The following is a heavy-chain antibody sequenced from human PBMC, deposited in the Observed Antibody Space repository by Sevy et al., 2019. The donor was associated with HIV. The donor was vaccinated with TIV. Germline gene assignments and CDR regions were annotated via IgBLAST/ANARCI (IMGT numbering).Heavy chain of an antibody. CDR2: ISNSGSII. CDR1: GFTFSSYE. J-gene: IGHJ1*01. CDR3: AREDGSRQYFQY. Sequence: GSLRLSCVASGFTFSSYEMNLVRQAPGKGLEWVSHISNSGSIIYYEDSVKGRFTISRDNAKNSLYLQMNSLRAEDTAVYYCAREDGSRQYFQYWGQGTLVTVSS. V-gene: IGHV3-48*03. D-gene: IGHD6-13*01.